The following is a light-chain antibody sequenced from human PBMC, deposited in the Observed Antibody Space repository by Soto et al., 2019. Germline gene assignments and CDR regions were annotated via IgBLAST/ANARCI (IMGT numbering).Light chain of an antibody. Sequence: DIQMTQSPSTLSASVGDRVTITCRASQSISSWLAWYQQKPGKAPKLLIYKASSLQGGVPSRFSGSGSGTEFPLTISSLQPDDFATYYCQHYNSYWTFGQGTKVEI. V-gene: IGKV1-5*03. CDR2: KAS. J-gene: IGKJ1*01. CDR1: QSISSW. CDR3: QHYNSYWT.